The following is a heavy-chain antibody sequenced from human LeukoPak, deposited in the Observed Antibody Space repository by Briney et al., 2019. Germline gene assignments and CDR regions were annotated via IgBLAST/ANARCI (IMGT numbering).Heavy chain of an antibody. J-gene: IGHJ5*02. CDR3: ASTTVVTPRLAWFDP. Sequence: SETLSLTCAVYGGSFSGYYWSWIRQPPGKGLEWIGEINHSGSTNHNPSLKSRVTISVDTSKNQFSLKLSSVTAADTAVYYCASTTVVTPRLAWFDPWGQGTLVTVSS. CDR1: GGSFSGYY. CDR2: INHSGST. D-gene: IGHD4-23*01. V-gene: IGHV4-34*01.